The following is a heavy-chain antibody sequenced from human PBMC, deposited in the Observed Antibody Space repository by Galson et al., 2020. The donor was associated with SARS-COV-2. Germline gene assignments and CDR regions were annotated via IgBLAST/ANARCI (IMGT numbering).Heavy chain of an antibody. J-gene: IGHJ4*02. V-gene: IGHV3-66*01. CDR3: ASGYSSSWYTIDQ. CDR1: GFRVSSNY. D-gene: IGHD6-13*01. Sequence: GGSLRLSCAASGFRVSSNYMSWVRQAPGKGLEWVSIIYTGGQTYYGDSVKGRFTISRDNSKNTLYLQMNNLRDEDTAVYHCASGYSSSWYTIDQWGQEPRSPSPQ. CDR2: IYTGGQT.